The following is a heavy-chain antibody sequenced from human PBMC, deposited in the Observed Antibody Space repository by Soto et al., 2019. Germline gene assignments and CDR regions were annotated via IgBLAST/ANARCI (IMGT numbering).Heavy chain of an antibody. CDR3: ARHFGDYAFEI. CDR2: ISSSASTI. J-gene: IGHJ3*02. Sequence: PGGSLRLSCAASAFTFSDYYMSWIRQAPGKGLEWVSYISSSASTIYYADSVKGRFTISRDNAKNSLHLQVNSLRAEDTAVYYCARHFGDYAFEIWGQGTMVTVSS. CDR1: AFTFSDYY. V-gene: IGHV3-11*01. D-gene: IGHD3-16*01.